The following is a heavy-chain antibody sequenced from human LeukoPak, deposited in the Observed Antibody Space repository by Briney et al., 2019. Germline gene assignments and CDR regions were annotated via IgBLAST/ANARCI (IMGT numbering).Heavy chain of an antibody. J-gene: IGHJ4*02. D-gene: IGHD1-14*01. CDR1: GFTFSSYS. CDR2: ISSSSSYI. Sequence: GGSLRLSCAASGFTFSSYSMNWVRQAPGKGLEWVSSISSSSSYIYYADSVKGRFTISRDNAKNSLYLQMNSLRAEDMAVYYCARDRNTVFDYWGQGTLVTVSS. V-gene: IGHV3-21*01. CDR3: ARDRNTVFDY.